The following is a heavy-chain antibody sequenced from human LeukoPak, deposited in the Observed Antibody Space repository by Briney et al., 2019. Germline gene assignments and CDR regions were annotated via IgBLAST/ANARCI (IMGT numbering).Heavy chain of an antibody. Sequence: SETLSLTCAVHGGSFSGYYWSWIRQPPGKGLEWIGEINHSGSTNYNPSLKSRVTISVDTSKNQFSLKLSSVTAADTAVYYCAGGQVAAGRTLPAYWGQGTLVTVSS. CDR2: INHSGST. CDR1: GGSFSGYY. D-gene: IGHD6-13*01. V-gene: IGHV4-34*01. CDR3: AGGQVAAGRTLPAY. J-gene: IGHJ4*02.